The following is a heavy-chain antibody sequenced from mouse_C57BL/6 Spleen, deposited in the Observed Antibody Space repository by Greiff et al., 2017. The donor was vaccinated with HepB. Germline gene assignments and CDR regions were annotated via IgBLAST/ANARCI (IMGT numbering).Heavy chain of an antibody. CDR3: ARGEGLRRRDYFDY. CDR1: GFTFSDYY. V-gene: IGHV5-12*01. Sequence: EVKLVESGGGLVQPGGSLKLSCAASGFTFSDYYMYWVRQTPEKRLEWVAYISNGGGSTYYPDTVKGRFTISRDNAKNTLYLQMSRLKSEDTAMYYCARGEGLRRRDYFDYWGQGTTLTVSS. J-gene: IGHJ2*01. CDR2: ISNGGGST. D-gene: IGHD2-2*01.